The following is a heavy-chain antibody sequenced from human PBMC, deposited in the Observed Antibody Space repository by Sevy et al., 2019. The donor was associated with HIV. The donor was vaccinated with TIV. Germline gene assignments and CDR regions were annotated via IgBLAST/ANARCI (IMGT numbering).Heavy chain of an antibody. CDR3: AKDGYSSGWYYGMDV. J-gene: IGHJ6*02. V-gene: IGHV3-9*01. CDR1: VFTFDDYA. CDR2: ISWNSGSI. D-gene: IGHD6-19*01. Sequence: GGSLRLSCAASVFTFDDYAMHWVRQAPGKGLEWVSGISWNSGSIGYADSVKGRFTISRDNAKNSLYLQMNSLRAEDTALYYCAKDGYSSGWYYGMDVWGQGTTVTVSS.